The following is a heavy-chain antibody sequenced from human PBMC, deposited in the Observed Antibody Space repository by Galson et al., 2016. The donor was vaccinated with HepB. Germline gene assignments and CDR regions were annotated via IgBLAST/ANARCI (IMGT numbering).Heavy chain of an antibody. CDR3: AKHPRRTGGATDDPFDM. D-gene: IGHD1-26*01. Sequence: SLRLSCATSGFTFRTSAISWVRQAPGKGLEWVSVISGSGGRTYYADSVKGRFTISRDISENTAYLQMHSLTAEDTAVYFCAKHPRRTGGATDDPFDMWGQWTMVIVSS. J-gene: IGHJ3*02. CDR2: ISGSGGRT. V-gene: IGHV3-23*01. CDR1: GFTFRTSA.